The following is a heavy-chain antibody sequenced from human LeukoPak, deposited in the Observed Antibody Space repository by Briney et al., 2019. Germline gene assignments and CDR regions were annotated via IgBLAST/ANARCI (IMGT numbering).Heavy chain of an antibody. CDR3: AREYCSSTSCYVDY. D-gene: IGHD2-2*01. CDR2: ISGSGSLT. V-gene: IGHV3-23*01. Sequence: GGSLRLSCAASGFTFSTYAMSWVRQAPGKGLEWVSSISGSGSLTYYAGSVKGRFTISRDNSKNTLYLQMNSLRAEDTAVYYCAREYCSSTSCYVDYWGQGTLVTVSS. CDR1: GFTFSTYA. J-gene: IGHJ4*02.